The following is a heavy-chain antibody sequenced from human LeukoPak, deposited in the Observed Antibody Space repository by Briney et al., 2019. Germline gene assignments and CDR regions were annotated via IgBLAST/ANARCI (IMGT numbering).Heavy chain of an antibody. Sequence: PSESLSLTCTVSGGSISSSSYYWGWIRQPPGKGLEWFGSIYYSGSTYYNPSLKSRVTISVDTSKNQFSLKLSSVTAADTAVYYCARGYSSSFRDYYYYMDVWGKGTTVTVSS. CDR3: ARGYSSSFRDYYYYMDV. CDR2: IYYSGST. V-gene: IGHV4-39*07. CDR1: GGSISSSSYY. D-gene: IGHD6-6*01. J-gene: IGHJ6*03.